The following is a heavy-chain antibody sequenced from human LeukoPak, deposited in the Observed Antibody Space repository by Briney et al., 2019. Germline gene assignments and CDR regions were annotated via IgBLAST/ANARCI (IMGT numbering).Heavy chain of an antibody. CDR2: ISADGSID. CDR3: TREGLGTTFSAWFDP. CDR1: GFNFRNYG. D-gene: IGHD1-7*01. V-gene: IGHV3-30*03. Sequence: GGSLRLSCAASGFNFRNYGMHWVRPAPGKGLEWLAVISADGSIDYYTDSVRGRLTVSRDNSKNTLYLQMNSLRVEDTAVYYCTREGLGTTFSAWFDPWGQGTLVFVSS. J-gene: IGHJ5*02.